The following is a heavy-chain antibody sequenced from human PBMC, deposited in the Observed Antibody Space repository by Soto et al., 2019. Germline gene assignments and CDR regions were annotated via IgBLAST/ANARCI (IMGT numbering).Heavy chain of an antibody. J-gene: IGHJ6*02. D-gene: IGHD2-15*01. Sequence: QVQLVESGGGVVQPGRSLRLSCAASGFTFSSYGMHWVRQAPGKGLEWVAVISYDESNKYYADSVKGRFTISRDNSKNTLYLQMSRRRAEDTAVYYCAKVVVADTRHYYGMDAWGQGTTVTVSS. V-gene: IGHV3-30*18. CDR1: GFTFSSYG. CDR2: ISYDESNK. CDR3: AKVVVADTRHYYGMDA.